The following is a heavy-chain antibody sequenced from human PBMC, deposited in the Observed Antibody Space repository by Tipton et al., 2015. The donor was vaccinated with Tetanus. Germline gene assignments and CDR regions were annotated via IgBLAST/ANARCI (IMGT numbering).Heavy chain of an antibody. CDR1: GYTFTNYY. D-gene: IGHD3-22*01. Sequence: QLVQSGAEMKKPGASVKVSCTASGYTFTNYYIYWVRQAPGQGLEWMGWIDPNSGGTVYAQKFKGRVTMTRDTSISTAYMELRSLRSDDTAVYYCARDRGDYIYYGMDVWGPGITVTVS. CDR2: IDPNSGGT. V-gene: IGHV1-2*02. J-gene: IGHJ6*02. CDR3: ARDRGDYIYYGMDV.